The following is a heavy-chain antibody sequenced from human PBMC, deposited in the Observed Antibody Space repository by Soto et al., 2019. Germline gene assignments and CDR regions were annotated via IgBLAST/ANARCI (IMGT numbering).Heavy chain of an antibody. CDR2: SWYDGRKE. Sequence: QVQLVESGGGVVQPGTSLRLSCEASGFSFSKYVMHWVRQAPGEGLEWVALSWYDGRKENYADSVKGRFTISRDNSNNTLFLRMHSLRAEATAFYYCASEEVGTTEFDRWGQGTLVTVSS. V-gene: IGHV3-33*01. CDR1: GFSFSKYV. CDR3: ASEEVGTTEFDR. D-gene: IGHD1-26*01. J-gene: IGHJ4*02.